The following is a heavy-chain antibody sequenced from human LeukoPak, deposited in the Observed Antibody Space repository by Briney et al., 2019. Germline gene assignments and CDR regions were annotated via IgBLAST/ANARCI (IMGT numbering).Heavy chain of an antibody. CDR3: ARDSSFYCSSTSCYAGNWFDP. Sequence: GASVKVSCKASGYTFSGYYMHWVRQAPGQGLEWMGWINPNSGGTNYAQKFQGRVTMTRDTSISTAYMELSRLRSDDTAGYYCARDSSFYCSSTSCYAGNWFDPWGQGTLVTVSS. J-gene: IGHJ5*02. CDR1: GYTFSGYY. D-gene: IGHD2-2*01. CDR2: INPNSGGT. V-gene: IGHV1-2*02.